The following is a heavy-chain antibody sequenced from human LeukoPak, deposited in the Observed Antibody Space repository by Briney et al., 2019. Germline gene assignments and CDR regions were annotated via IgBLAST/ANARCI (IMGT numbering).Heavy chain of an antibody. Sequence: GGSLRLSYAASGFTFSNYAMHWVRQAPGKGLEWVAVISYDGSNKYSADSVKGRFTISRDDAKNTLYLQMNSLRAEDTAVYYCARDMFDWLFEDLEIGVSFDYWGQGTLVTVSS. CDR3: ARDMFDWLFEDLEIGVSFDY. V-gene: IGHV3-30*04. CDR2: ISYDGSNK. D-gene: IGHD3-9*01. J-gene: IGHJ4*02. CDR1: GFTFSNYA.